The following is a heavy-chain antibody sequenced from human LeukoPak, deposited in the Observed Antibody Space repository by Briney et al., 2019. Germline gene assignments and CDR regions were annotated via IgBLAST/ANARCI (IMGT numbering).Heavy chain of an antibody. Sequence: PSETLSLTCTVSGGSISSYYWSWIRQPAGKGLEWIGRIHTSGDTNYNPSLKSRVTMSVDTSKNQFSLRLSSVTAADTAVYYCARTPTHDFWSRPGGFDPWGQGTLVTVSS. V-gene: IGHV4-4*07. D-gene: IGHD3-3*01. CDR3: ARTPTHDFWSRPGGFDP. J-gene: IGHJ5*02. CDR1: GGSISSYY. CDR2: IHTSGDT.